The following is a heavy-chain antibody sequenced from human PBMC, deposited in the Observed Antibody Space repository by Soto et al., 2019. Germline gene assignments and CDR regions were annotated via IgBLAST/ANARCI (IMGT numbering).Heavy chain of an antibody. CDR1: GYTFNSYD. D-gene: IGHD3-16*01. J-gene: IGHJ6*02. V-gene: IGHV1-8*01. Sequence: QLQLVQSGAEVKKPGDSVKVSCKASGYTFNSYDINWVRQATGQGLEWMGWMNPNSANTGYAQTFQGRGTMSRNTSKSTAYMELSSLRSEDTAVYYCEREGDMGMDDWGQGTTVKVSS. CDR2: MNPNSANT. CDR3: EREGDMGMDD.